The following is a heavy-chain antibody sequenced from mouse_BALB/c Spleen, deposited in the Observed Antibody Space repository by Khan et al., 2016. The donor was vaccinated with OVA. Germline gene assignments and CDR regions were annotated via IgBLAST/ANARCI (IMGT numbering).Heavy chain of an antibody. Sequence: QVQLQQSGAELVRPGVSVKISCKGSGYTFTDYAMHWVKQSHAKSLEWIAVISSYYGDATYNQKFKGKATMTVDKSSSTAYMELARLTSEDSAIYYCARGGGNSRFAYWGQGTLVTVSA. V-gene: IGHV1S137*01. CDR1: GYTFTDYA. D-gene: IGHD2-1*01. CDR2: ISSYYGDA. CDR3: ARGGGNSRFAY. J-gene: IGHJ3*01.